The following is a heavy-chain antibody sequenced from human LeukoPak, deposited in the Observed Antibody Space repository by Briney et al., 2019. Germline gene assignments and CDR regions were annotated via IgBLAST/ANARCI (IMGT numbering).Heavy chain of an antibody. CDR2: ISGSGGAT. CDR1: GFTFSSSA. V-gene: IGHV3-23*01. CDR3: ARYGFYCSSTSCYIFDN. Sequence: GGSLRLSCAASGFTFSSSAMSWVRQAPGRGLEWVSTISGSGGATYYADSVKGRLTISSDNSKNTLYLQMNSLRAEDTALYYCARYGFYCSSTSCYIFDNWGQGTLVTVSS. J-gene: IGHJ4*02. D-gene: IGHD2-2*02.